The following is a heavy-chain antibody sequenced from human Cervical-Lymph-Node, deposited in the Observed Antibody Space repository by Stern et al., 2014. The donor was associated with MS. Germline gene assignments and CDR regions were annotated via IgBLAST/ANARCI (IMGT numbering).Heavy chain of an antibody. CDR1: GGTLISYP. J-gene: IGHJ5*02. CDR3: ARHLGSHESGWFDP. D-gene: IGHD1-26*01. CDR2: IMPILGTS. Sequence: QVQLVQSGAEVKKPGSSGKVSCQASGGTLISYPISWVRQAPGQGLEWLGGIMPILGTSNYAHKFQGRVTITADESTTTIYMELRSLKSEDTAVYYCARHLGSHESGWFDPWGQGTLVTVSS. V-gene: IGHV1-69*01.